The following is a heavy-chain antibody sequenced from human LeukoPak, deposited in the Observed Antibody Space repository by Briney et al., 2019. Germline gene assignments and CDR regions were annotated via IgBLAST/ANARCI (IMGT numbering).Heavy chain of an antibody. J-gene: IGHJ4*02. CDR3: ARVGDDFWSGYYYFDY. D-gene: IGHD3-3*01. CDR1: GGSISSSSYY. V-gene: IGHV4-39*07. Sequence: SETLSLTCTVSGGSISSSSYYWGWIRQPPGKGLEWIGSIYYSGSTYYNPSLKSRVTISVDRSKNQFSLKLSSVTAADTAVYYCARVGDDFWSGYYYFDYWGQGTLVTVSS. CDR2: IYYSGST.